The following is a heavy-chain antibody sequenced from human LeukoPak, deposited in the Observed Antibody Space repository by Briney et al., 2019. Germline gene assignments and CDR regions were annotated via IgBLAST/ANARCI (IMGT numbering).Heavy chain of an antibody. Sequence: PSETLSLTCALYGGSFSGYYWSWIRQPPEKGLGWIGEINHSGSTNYNPSLKSRVTISVDTSKSQFSLKLNSMAAADTAVYYCARGAQTYYDKAPVDYWGQGTLVTVSS. J-gene: IGHJ4*02. CDR1: GGSFSGYY. CDR2: INHSGST. D-gene: IGHD3-22*01. CDR3: ARGAQTYYDKAPVDY. V-gene: IGHV4-34*01.